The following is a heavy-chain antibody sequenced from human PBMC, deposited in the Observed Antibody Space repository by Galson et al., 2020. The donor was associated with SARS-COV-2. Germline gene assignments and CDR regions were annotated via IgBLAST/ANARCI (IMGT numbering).Heavy chain of an antibody. CDR1: GGSFSGYY. D-gene: IGHD6-13*01. CDR3: ARGGIAAAGLGGYYYDGMDV. V-gene: IGHV4-34*01. Sequence: SETLSLTCAVYGGSFSGYYWSWTRQPPGKGLEWIGELNNSGRTNHNPSLKSRVTISVDTSKNQFSLKLSSVTAADTAVYYCARGGIAAAGLGGYYYDGMDVWGQGSTVTVSS. J-gene: IGHJ6*02. CDR2: LNNSGRT.